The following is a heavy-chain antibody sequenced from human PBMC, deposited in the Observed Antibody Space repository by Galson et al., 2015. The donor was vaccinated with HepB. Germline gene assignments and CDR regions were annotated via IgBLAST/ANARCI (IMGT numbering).Heavy chain of an antibody. J-gene: IGHJ6*02. CDR1: GFTFSSYG. V-gene: IGHV3-33*08. Sequence: SLRLSCAASGFTFSSYGMHWVRQAPGKGLEWVAVIWYDGSNKYYADSVKGRFTISRDNSKNTLYLQMNSLRAEDTAVYYCARNLLGAGGYGDYYYYYGMDVWGQGTTVTVSS. CDR2: IWYDGSNK. CDR3: ARNLLGAGGYGDYYYYYGMDV. D-gene: IGHD4-17*01.